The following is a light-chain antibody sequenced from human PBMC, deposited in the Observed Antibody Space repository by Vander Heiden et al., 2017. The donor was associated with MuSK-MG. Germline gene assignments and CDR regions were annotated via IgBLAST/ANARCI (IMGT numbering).Light chain of an antibody. Sequence: SYELTQPPSVSVSPGQTASITCSGDALPKQYAYWYQQKPGQAPVLVIYKDSERPSGIPERVSGSSSGTTVTLTISGVQTEDEADYYCQSTDSSGTYPVVFGGGTKLTVL. CDR3: QSTDSSGTYPVV. CDR1: ALPKQY. V-gene: IGLV3-25*03. J-gene: IGLJ2*01. CDR2: KDS.